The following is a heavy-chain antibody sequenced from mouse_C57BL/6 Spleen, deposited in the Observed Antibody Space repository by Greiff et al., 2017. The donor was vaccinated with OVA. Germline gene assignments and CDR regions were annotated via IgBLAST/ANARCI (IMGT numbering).Heavy chain of an antibody. CDR1: GYSITSGYY. Sequence: ESGPGLVKPSQSLSLTCSVTGYSITSGYYWNWIRQFPGNKLEWMGYISYDGSNNYNPSLKNRISITRDTSKNQFFLKLNSVTTEDTATYYCARASLVGQDYWGQGTTLTVSS. CDR2: ISYDGSN. J-gene: IGHJ2*01. V-gene: IGHV3-6*01. D-gene: IGHD3-3*01. CDR3: ARASLVGQDY.